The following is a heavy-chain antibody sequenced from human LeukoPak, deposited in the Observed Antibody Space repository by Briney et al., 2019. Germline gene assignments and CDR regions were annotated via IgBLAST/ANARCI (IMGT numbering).Heavy chain of an antibody. Sequence: GRSLGLSCAASGFTFSSYAMHWVRQAPGKGLEWVAVISYDGSNKYYADSVKGRFTISRDNSKNTLYLQMNSLRAEDTAVYYCASPGVATTGYSSSWYGAPIVYWGQGTLVTVSS. V-gene: IGHV3-30-3*01. J-gene: IGHJ4*02. CDR1: GFTFSSYA. CDR3: ASPGVATTGYSSSWYGAPIVY. CDR2: ISYDGSNK. D-gene: IGHD6-13*01.